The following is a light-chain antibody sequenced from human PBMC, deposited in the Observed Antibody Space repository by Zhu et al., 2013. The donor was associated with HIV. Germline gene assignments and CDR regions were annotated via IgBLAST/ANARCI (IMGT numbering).Light chain of an antibody. CDR2: GAS. Sequence: IVMTQSPATLSVSPGERVTLSCRATRSVTTNLVWYQQKPGQAPRLLIYGASTRATGVPARFSGSGSGTDFTLTISSLQSEDFALYYCQQYKKWPPFTFGQGTRLEIK. J-gene: IGKJ2*01. CDR3: QQYKKWPPFT. CDR1: RSVTTN. V-gene: IGKV3-15*01.